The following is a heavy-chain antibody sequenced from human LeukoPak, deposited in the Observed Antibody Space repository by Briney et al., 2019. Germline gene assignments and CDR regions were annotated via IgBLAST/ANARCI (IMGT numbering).Heavy chain of an antibody. D-gene: IGHD3-3*01. CDR1: GGTFSGYA. V-gene: IGHV1-69*13. CDR3: ARVVIIGGLWVDY. CDR2: IIPIFGTA. J-gene: IGHJ4*02. Sequence: SVKVSCKASGGTFSGYAISWLRQAPGQGLEWMGGIIPIFGTANYAQKFQGRVTITADESTSTAYMELSSLRSEDTAVYYCARVVIIGGLWVDYWGQGTLVTVSS.